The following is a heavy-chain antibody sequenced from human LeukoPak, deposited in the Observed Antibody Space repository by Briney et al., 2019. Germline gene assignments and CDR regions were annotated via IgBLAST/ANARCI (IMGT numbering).Heavy chain of an antibody. CDR2: ISGSGGST. CDR3: AKDVLWFGEFYLFDY. Sequence: GGSLRLSCAASGFTFSSYAMSWVRQAPGKGLEWVSAISGSGGSTYYADSVKGRFTISRDNSKNTLYLQMNSLRAEDTAVYYCAKDVLWFGEFYLFDYWGQGTLVTVSS. V-gene: IGHV3-23*01. CDR1: GFTFSSYA. J-gene: IGHJ4*02. D-gene: IGHD3-10*01.